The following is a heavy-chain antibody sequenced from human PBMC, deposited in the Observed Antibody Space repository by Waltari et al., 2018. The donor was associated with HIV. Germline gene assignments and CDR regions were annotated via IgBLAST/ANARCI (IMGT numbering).Heavy chain of an antibody. D-gene: IGHD3-10*01. V-gene: IGHV3-7*01. CDR1: GFTFSSYG. Sequence: EVQLVESGGGLVQPGGSLRLSCAASGFTFSSYGMSWVRQAPGKGLEWVANIKQDGSEKYYVDSVNGRLTISRDNAENSLYLQMNSLRAEDTAVYYCARGGFYGSGSKVNWGQGTLVTVSS. J-gene: IGHJ4*02. CDR3: ARGGFYGSGSKVN. CDR2: IKQDGSEK.